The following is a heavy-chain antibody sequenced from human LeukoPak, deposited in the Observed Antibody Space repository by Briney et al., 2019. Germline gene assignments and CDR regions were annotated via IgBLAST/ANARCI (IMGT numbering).Heavy chain of an antibody. Sequence: ASVKVSCKASGYTFISYDINWVRQATGQGLEWMGWMNPNSGNTGYAQKFQGRVTITRNTSISTAYMELSSLRSEDTAVYYCARGATSSGYFSSLLNYYYYMDVWGKGTTVTVSS. CDR3: ARGATSSGYFSSLLNYYYYMDV. V-gene: IGHV1-8*03. CDR1: GYTFISYD. J-gene: IGHJ6*03. D-gene: IGHD3-22*01. CDR2: MNPNSGNT.